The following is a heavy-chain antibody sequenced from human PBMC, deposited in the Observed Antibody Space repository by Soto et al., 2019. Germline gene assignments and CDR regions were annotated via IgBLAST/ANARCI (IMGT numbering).Heavy chain of an antibody. J-gene: IGHJ4*02. V-gene: IGHV1-69*01. D-gene: IGHD6-13*01. CDR2: IIPYYNTL. CDR1: EGTFNSYA. CDR3: ASGASRWYPYFFDS. Sequence: QAQVVQFGAEVRKPGSSVKLSCKASEGTFNSYAIAWVRQAPGQGLEWMGGIIPYYNTLNYAQKFQDRVTIPADDSPNTVYMELSSLRSDGTAVYFCASGASRWYPYFFDSWAQGTLVTVSS.